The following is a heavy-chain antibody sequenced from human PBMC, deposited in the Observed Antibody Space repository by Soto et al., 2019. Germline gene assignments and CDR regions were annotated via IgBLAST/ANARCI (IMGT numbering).Heavy chain of an antibody. V-gene: IGHV1-69*01. D-gene: IGHD3-22*01. Sequence: QVQLVQSGAEVKKPGSSVKVSCKASGDTFSSYAISWVRQAPGQGLEWMGGIIPIFGTANYAQKFQGRATITADESTSTAYMELSSLRSEDTAVYYCARDGSGYRSRASPMDVWGQGTTVNGSS. CDR1: GDTFSSYA. CDR3: ARDGSGYRSRASPMDV. CDR2: IIPIFGTA. J-gene: IGHJ6*02.